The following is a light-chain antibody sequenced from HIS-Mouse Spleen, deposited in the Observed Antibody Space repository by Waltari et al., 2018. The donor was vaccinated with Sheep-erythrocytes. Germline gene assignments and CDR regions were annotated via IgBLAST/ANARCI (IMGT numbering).Light chain of an antibody. V-gene: IGLV2-23*01. J-gene: IGLJ3*02. CDR1: SSDVGSYNL. Sequence: QSALTQPASVSGSPGQSITISCTGTSSDVGSYNLVSWYQQHPGKAPKLMIYEGSKRPSGVSNRFSGSKSGNTASLTSSGLQAEDEADYYCCSYAGSSTPWVFGGGTKQTVL. CDR2: EGS. CDR3: CSYAGSSTPWV.